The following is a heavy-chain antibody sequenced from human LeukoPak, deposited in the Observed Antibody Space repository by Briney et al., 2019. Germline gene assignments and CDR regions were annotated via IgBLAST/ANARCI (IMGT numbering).Heavy chain of an antibody. J-gene: IGHJ5*02. V-gene: IGHV3-30-3*01. CDR1: GFTFSSYA. Sequence: GGSLRLSCAASGFTFSSYAMHWVRQAPGKGLEWVAVISYDGSNKYYADSVKGRFTISGDNSKNTLYLQMNSLRAEGTAVYYCARGPFGSIFGVVRGGGFDPWGQGTLVTVSS. D-gene: IGHD3-3*01. CDR2: ISYDGSNK. CDR3: ARGPFGSIFGVVRGGGFDP.